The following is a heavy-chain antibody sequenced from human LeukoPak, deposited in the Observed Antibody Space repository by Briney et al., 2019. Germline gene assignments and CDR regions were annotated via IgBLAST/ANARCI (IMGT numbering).Heavy chain of an antibody. J-gene: IGHJ6*02. V-gene: IGHV1-69*13. Sequence: VASVKVSCKASGGTFSSYAISWVRQAPGQGHEWMGGIIPIFGTANYAQKFQGRVTITADESTSTAYMELSSLRSEDTAVYYCARGEIAAAGTYYYYGMDVWGQGTTVTVSS. CDR3: ARGEIAAAGTYYYYGMDV. CDR2: IIPIFGTA. CDR1: GGTFSSYA. D-gene: IGHD6-13*01.